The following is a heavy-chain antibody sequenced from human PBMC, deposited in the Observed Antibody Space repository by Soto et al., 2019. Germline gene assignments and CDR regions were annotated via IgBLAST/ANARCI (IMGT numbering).Heavy chain of an antibody. J-gene: IGHJ4*02. D-gene: IGHD6-25*01. V-gene: IGHV3-7*01. CDR1: GFPFMTYW. Sequence: PGGSLRLSGEASGFPFMTYWMSWVRQAPGKGLEWVAHMKEEATEKYLDSVKGRFIISRDNAKNSLYLQMNSLRGDDTAVYYCAGGGVYDSGRYHYWGQGTLVTVSS. CDR3: AGGGVYDSGRYHY. CDR2: MKEEATEK.